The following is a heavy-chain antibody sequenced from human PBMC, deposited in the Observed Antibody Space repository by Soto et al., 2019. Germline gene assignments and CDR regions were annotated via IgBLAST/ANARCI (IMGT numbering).Heavy chain of an antibody. CDR2: IYYSGST. CDR3: ARHTYSSSWYLNYYYGMDV. V-gene: IGHV4-39*01. J-gene: IGHJ6*02. CDR1: GGSISSSSYY. D-gene: IGHD6-13*01. Sequence: SETLSLTCTVSGGSISSSSYYWGWIRQPPGKGLEWIGSIYYSGSTYYNPSLKSRVTISVDTSKDQFSLKLSSVTAADTAVYYCARHTYSSSWYLNYYYGMDVWGQGTTVTVSS.